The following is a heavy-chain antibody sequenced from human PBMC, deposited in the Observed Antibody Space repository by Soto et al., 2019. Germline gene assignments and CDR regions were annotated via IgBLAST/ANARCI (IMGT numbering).Heavy chain of an antibody. CDR2: IFYSGNT. CDR1: GGSISRTTYY. D-gene: IGHD5-18*01. Sequence: SETLSLTCTISGGSISRTTYYWAWIRQPPGKGLEWIGNIFYSGNTHYNPSLKSRVTISVDKSKNQLSLELTSVTAADTALYYCARDHQSGNSWSFDYWGQGILVTVSS. CDR3: ARDHQSGNSWSFDY. V-gene: IGHV4-39*07. J-gene: IGHJ4*02.